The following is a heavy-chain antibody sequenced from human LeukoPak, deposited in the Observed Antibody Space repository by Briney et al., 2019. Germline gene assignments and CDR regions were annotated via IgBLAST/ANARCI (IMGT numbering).Heavy chain of an antibody. CDR1: GGSISSGGYY. D-gene: IGHD4-23*01. CDR3: ATYGADSRCLDY. J-gene: IGHJ4*02. Sequence: SQTLSLTCTVSGGSISSGGYYWSWIRQHPGKGLEWIGYIYYSGSTYYNPSLRSRVTMSVDTSKNQFSLSLLTMNDAAAAVYYWATYGADSRCLDYWGQGTLVTVSS. V-gene: IGHV4-31*03. CDR2: IYYSGST.